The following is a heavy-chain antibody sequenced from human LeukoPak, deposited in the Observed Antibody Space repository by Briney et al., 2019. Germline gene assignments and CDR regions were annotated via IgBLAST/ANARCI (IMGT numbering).Heavy chain of an antibody. CDR1: GFTFSSFS. D-gene: IGHD3-22*01. CDR3: ARGRSGYHYDY. V-gene: IGHV3-48*01. Sequence: GGSLRLSCAASGFTFSSFSMNWVRQAPGKGLEWVSYISSSSSTIYYADSVKGRFTISRDNAKNSLYLQMNSLRAEDTAVYYCARGRSGYHYDYWGQGTLVTVSS. CDR2: ISSSSSTI. J-gene: IGHJ4*02.